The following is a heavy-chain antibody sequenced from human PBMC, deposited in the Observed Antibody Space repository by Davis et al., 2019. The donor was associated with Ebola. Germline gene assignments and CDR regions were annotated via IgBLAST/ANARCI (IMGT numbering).Heavy chain of an antibody. CDR3: ARSPQQSPIVLMVYATPPFDY. V-gene: IGHV1-2*06. J-gene: IGHJ4*02. Sequence: ASVKVSCKASGYTFTGYYMHWVRQAPGQGLEWMGRINPNSGGTNYAQKFQGRVTMTRDTSISTAYMELSRLRSDDTAVYYCARSPQQSPIVLMVYATPPFDYWGQGTLVTVSS. CDR2: INPNSGGT. CDR1: GYTFTGYY. D-gene: IGHD2-8*01.